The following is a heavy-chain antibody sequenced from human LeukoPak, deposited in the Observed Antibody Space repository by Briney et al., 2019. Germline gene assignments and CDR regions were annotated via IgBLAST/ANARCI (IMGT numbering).Heavy chain of an antibody. Sequence: GGSLRLSCAASGLTFSNSWMTWVRQALGKGLEWVGRIKNKADGGTTDYAAPVKGRFTISRDDSKTTLYLQMNSLKTEDTAVYYCTTEGWGNWGSDYWGQGTLVTVSS. CDR2: IKNKADGGTT. V-gene: IGHV3-15*01. D-gene: IGHD7-27*01. CDR1: GLTFSNSW. J-gene: IGHJ4*02. CDR3: TTEGWGNWGSDY.